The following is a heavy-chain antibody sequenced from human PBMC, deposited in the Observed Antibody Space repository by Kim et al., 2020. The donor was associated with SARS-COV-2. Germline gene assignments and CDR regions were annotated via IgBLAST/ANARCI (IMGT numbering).Heavy chain of an antibody. Sequence: GESLKISCKGSGYSFTSYWIGWVRQMPGKGLEWMGIIYPGDSDTRYSPSFQGQVTISADKSISTAYLQWSSLKASDTAMYYCARHGVVAATLHYYYYGMDVWGQGTTGTVSS. CDR3: ARHGVVAATLHYYYYGMDV. CDR2: IYPGDSDT. D-gene: IGHD2-15*01. V-gene: IGHV5-51*01. CDR1: GYSFTSYW. J-gene: IGHJ6*02.